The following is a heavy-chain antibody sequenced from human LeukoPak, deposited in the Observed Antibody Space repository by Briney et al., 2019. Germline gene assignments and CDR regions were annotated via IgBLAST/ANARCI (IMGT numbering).Heavy chain of an antibody. V-gene: IGHV4-59*12. CDR1: GGSISSYY. D-gene: IGHD5-18*01. CDR3: ARDFRVDTAI. CDR2: IYSSGRT. J-gene: IGHJ4*02. Sequence: SETLSLTCAVSGGSISSYYWSWIRQPTGKGLEWIGYIYSSGRTNYNPSLRSRVTMSVDTSKNQFSLRLTSVTAADTAVYYCARDFRVDTAIWGQGILVTVSS.